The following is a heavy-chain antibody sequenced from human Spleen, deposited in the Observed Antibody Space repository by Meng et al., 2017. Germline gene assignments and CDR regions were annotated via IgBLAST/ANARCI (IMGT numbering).Heavy chain of an antibody. CDR1: GGSFSDYY. V-gene: IGHV4-34*01. J-gene: IGHJ4*02. CDR3: ARGRGWSSHIDY. Sequence: VQLQQWGAGLLTPSEPLSLTCAVYGGSFSDYYWSWIRQPPGKGLEWIGEINHSGSTNYNPSLKSRVTISVDTSKNQFSLKLSSVTAADTAVYYCARGRGWSSHIDYWGQGTLVTVSS. D-gene: IGHD2-15*01. CDR2: INHSGST.